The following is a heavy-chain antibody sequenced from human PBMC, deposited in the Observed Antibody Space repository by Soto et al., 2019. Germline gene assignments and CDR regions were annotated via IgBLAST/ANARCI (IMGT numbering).Heavy chain of an antibody. D-gene: IGHD1-26*01. V-gene: IGHV1-18*01. J-gene: IGHJ5*02. CDR3: ARDLMIVGATGPLTGQNWFDP. CDR2: ISAYNGNT. CDR1: GYTFTSYG. Sequence: ASVKVSCKASGYTFTSYGISWVRQAPGQGLEWMGWISAYNGNTNYAQKLQGRVTMTTDTSTSTAYMELRSLRSDDTAVYYCARDLMIVGATGPLTGQNWFDPWGQGTLVTVSS.